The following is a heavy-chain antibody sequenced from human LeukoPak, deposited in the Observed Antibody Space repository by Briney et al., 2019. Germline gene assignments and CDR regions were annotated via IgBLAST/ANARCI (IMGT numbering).Heavy chain of an antibody. J-gene: IGHJ4*02. CDR1: GFTFSNYE. V-gene: IGHV3-48*03. CDR3: ARDRGREGYISHFDY. CDR2: ISSGGNSI. D-gene: IGHD5-24*01. Sequence: GWSLKLSCAASGFTFSNYEMNWVRQAPGKGLEWVSYISSGGNSIYYADSVKGRFTISRDNAKNSLYLQMSSLRAEDTAVYYCARDRGREGYISHFDYWGQGTLVTVSS.